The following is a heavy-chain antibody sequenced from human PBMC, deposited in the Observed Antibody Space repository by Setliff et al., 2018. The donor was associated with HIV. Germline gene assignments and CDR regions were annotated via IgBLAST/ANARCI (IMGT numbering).Heavy chain of an antibody. D-gene: IGHD5-18*01. CDR2: VFYSGST. Sequence: SETLSLTCSVSGDSINSRPYYYGWLRQPPGKGLEWIGNVFYSGSTYYNPSLKSRVSMSIDTSRNQFSLKLTSVTAADTAVYYCARDSGGYNYGFAVGSFDYWGQGVLVTV. CDR1: GDSINSRPYY. V-gene: IGHV4-39*02. J-gene: IGHJ4*02. CDR3: ARDSGGYNYGFAVGSFDY.